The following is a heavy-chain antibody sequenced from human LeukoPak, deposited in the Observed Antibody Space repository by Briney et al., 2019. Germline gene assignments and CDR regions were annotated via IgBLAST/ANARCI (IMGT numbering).Heavy chain of an antibody. V-gene: IGHV3-23*01. CDR2: ISGSGGST. Sequence: PGGSLRFSCAASGFTFSSYAMSWVRQAPGKGLEWVSAISGSGGSTYYADSVKGRFTISRDNSKNTLYLQMNSLRAEDTAVYYCAKDPYGSGTHYFDYWGQGTLVTVSS. D-gene: IGHD3-10*01. CDR1: GFTFSSYA. CDR3: AKDPYGSGTHYFDY. J-gene: IGHJ4*02.